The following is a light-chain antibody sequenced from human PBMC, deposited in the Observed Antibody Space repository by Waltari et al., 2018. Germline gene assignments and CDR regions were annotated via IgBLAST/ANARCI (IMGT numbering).Light chain of an antibody. J-gene: IGLJ2*01. CDR1: SSDVGSYNL. CDR2: ELS. Sequence: QSALTQPASVSGSPGQSITISCTGTSSDVGSYNLVSWYQQHPGKVPKRMIYELSKRPSGFSNRFSGSKSGNTASLTISGLQAEDEADYYCCSYVGSRIVVFGGGTKMTVL. CDR3: CSYVGSRIVV. V-gene: IGLV2-23*02.